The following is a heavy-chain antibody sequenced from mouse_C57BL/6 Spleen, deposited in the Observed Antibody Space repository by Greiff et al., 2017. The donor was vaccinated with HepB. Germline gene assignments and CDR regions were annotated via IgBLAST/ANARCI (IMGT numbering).Heavy chain of an antibody. Sequence: QVQLQQPGTELVKPGASVKLSCKASGYTFTSYWMHWVKQRPGQGLEWIGNINPSNGGTNYNEKFKSKATLTVDKSSSTAYMQLSSLTSEDSAVYYRAREWRDLPGNYFDYWGQGTTLTVSS. CDR2: INPSNGGT. J-gene: IGHJ2*01. CDR1: GYTFTSYW. V-gene: IGHV1-53*01. D-gene: IGHD1-1*01. CDR3: AREWRDLPGNYFDY.